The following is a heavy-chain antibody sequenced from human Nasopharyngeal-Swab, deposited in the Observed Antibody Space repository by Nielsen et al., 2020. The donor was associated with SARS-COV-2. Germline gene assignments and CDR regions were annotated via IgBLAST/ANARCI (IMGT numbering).Heavy chain of an antibody. J-gene: IGHJ4*02. V-gene: IGHV4-30-4*08. CDR1: GGSISSSSYY. Sequence: SETLSLTCTVSGGSISSSSYYWGWIRQPPGKGLEWIGYIYYSGSTYYNPSLKSRVTISVDTSKNQFSLKLSSVTAADTAVYYCATGRTDYFDYWGQGTLVTVSS. CDR2: IYYSGST. CDR3: ATGRTDYFDY. D-gene: IGHD1-14*01.